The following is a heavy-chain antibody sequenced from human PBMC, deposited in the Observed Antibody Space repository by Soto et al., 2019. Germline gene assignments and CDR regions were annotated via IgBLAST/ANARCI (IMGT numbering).Heavy chain of an antibody. J-gene: IGHJ3*02. V-gene: IGHV3-23*01. CDR1: GFTFSSYA. CDR2: ISGGGGST. Sequence: EVQVLESGGGLVQPGGSLRLSCAGSGFTFSSYAMSWVRQAPGKGLEWVSTISGGGGSTYFADSVKGRFTISRNNSKNTLYLQMNSLRVEDTAVYYCATRIRIFGVAVLPHGAFDIWGQGTKVTVSS. D-gene: IGHD3-3*01. CDR3: ATRIRIFGVAVLPHGAFDI.